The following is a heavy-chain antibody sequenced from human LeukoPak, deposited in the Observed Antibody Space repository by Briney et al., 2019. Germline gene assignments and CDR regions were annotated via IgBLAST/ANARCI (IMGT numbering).Heavy chain of an antibody. CDR1: GFTFSSYS. CDR3: AREGQGDTNDY. J-gene: IGHJ4*02. Sequence: GGSLRLSCAVSGFTFSSYSMNWVRQAPGRGLEWVSSINSSSSYIYYADSVKGRFTISRDNAKNSLFLQMNSLRAEDTAVYYCAREGQGDTNDYWGQGTLVTVSS. D-gene: IGHD2-21*02. V-gene: IGHV3-21*01. CDR2: INSSSSYI.